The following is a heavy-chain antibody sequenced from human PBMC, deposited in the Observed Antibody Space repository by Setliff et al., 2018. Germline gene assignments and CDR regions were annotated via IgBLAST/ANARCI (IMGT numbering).Heavy chain of an antibody. V-gene: IGHV4-34*01. J-gene: IGHJ5*02. CDR3: ARELYYYGSGSWTFDP. CDR2: INHSGST. D-gene: IGHD3-10*01. Sequence: SETLSLTCAVYGGSFSGYYWSWIRQPPGKGLEWIGEINHSGSTNYNPSLKSRVTISVDTSKNLFSLKLSSVTAADTAVYYCARELYYYGSGSWTFDPWGQGTLVTVAS. CDR1: GGSFSGYY.